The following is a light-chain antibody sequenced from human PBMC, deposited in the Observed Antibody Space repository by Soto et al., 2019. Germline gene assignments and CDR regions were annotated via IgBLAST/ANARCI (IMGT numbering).Light chain of an antibody. V-gene: IGKV1-39*01. CDR2: AAS. CDR1: QSISSY. CDR3: QQTYSTPQT. Sequence: DIQMTQSPSSLSASVGDRVTITCRASQSISSYLNWYQQKPGKAPKLLIYAASSLQSGVPSRFSGSGSGTDFTLTISSLQPEDVATYYCQQTYSTPQTFGQGNKLEIK. J-gene: IGKJ2*01.